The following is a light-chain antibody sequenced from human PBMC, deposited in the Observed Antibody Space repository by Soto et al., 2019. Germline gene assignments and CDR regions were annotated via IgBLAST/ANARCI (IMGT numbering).Light chain of an antibody. CDR2: DAS. V-gene: IGKV1-33*01. CDR1: QNINNY. Sequence: DMQMTQYRSSLSASLGYIVTISCQSSQNINNYLNWYQQKPGRAPKLLIYDASNLEAGVPSRFRGSGSGTDFTFTISRLQTEDIATYYCQQYENLHTFGQGTRLEIK. J-gene: IGKJ5*01. CDR3: QQYENLHT.